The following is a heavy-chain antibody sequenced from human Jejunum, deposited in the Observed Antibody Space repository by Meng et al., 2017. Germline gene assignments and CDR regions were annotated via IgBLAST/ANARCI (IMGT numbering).Heavy chain of an antibody. V-gene: IGHV3-48*03. J-gene: IGHJ4*02. Sequence: GESLKISCSASGFTFSSYEMIWVRQTPGRGLEWLSYISNDGIVTYYADSVKGRLTISRDNAKNLLYLQMNSLRAEDTALYYCTKLNLKWDLGEWGQGALVTVSS. D-gene: IGHD1-26*01. CDR1: GFTFSSYE. CDR3: TKLNLKWDLGE. CDR2: ISNDGIVT.